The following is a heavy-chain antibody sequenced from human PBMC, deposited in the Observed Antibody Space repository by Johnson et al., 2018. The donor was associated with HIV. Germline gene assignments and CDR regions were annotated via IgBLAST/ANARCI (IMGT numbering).Heavy chain of an antibody. J-gene: IGHJ3*02. CDR2: ISSSGSTI. CDR1: GFTFSDYY. CDR3: ARAAYWGGDCYSWSRLDAFDI. Sequence: QVQLVESGGGLVKPGGSLRLSCAASGFTFSDYYMSWIRQAPGKVLEWVSYISSSGSTIYYADSVKGRVTISRDNAKNSLYLQMNSLRAEDTAVYYCARAAYWGGDCYSWSRLDAFDIWGQGTMVTVSS. V-gene: IGHV3-11*04. D-gene: IGHD2-21*02.